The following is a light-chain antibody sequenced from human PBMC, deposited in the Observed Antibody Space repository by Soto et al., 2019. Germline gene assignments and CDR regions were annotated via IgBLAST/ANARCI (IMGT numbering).Light chain of an antibody. CDR3: CSYAGSYTFYV. Sequence: QSALTQPRSVSGSPGQSVTISCTGTSSDVGNYNYVSWYQQHPGKAPKLMIYDVSKRPSGVPDRFSGSKSGNMASLTISGLQAEDEADYYCCSYAGSYTFYVFGTGTKLTVL. CDR2: DVS. CDR1: SSDVGNYNY. J-gene: IGLJ1*01. V-gene: IGLV2-11*01.